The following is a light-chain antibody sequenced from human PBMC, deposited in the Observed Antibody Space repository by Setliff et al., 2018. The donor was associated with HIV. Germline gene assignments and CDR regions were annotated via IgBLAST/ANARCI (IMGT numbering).Light chain of an antibody. CDR1: SSDVGGYKY. V-gene: IGLV2-14*03. Sequence: QSVLTQPASVSGSPGQSITISCTGTSSDVGGYKYVSWYQQHPGKAPKLMISDVRNRPSGVSNRFSGSKSGNTASLTISGLQAEDEAEYYCSSYTSTGSYVVFGGGTKVTV. CDR2: DVR. CDR3: SSYTSTGSYVV. J-gene: IGLJ2*01.